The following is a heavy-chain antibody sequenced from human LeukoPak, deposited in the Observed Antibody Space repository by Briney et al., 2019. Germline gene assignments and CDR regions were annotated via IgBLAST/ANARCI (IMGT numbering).Heavy chain of an antibody. J-gene: IGHJ4*02. D-gene: IGHD1-26*01. Sequence: GGSLRLSCAASGFTFRNYWMSWVRQAPGKGLEWVANINQDGSVNNHVDSVKGRFTISRDNAKNSLYLQMNSLRPEDTAVYYCARGAPYRDSDDYWGQGTLVIVSS. CDR3: ARGAPYRDSDDY. V-gene: IGHV3-7*05. CDR1: GFTFRNYW. CDR2: INQDGSVN.